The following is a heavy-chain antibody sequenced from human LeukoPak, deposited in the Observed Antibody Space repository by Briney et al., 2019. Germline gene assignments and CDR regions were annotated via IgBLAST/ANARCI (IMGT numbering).Heavy chain of an antibody. J-gene: IGHJ4*02. Sequence: SGTLSLTCTVSGVSISSGKWWSWVRQPPGKGLEWIGEIYHTGSTNYNPSLKSRVTISVDKSKNQFSLKLSSVTAADTAVYYCARGGWFLEWLFEKGYFDYWGQGTLVTVSS. CDR2: IYHTGST. CDR1: GVSISSGKW. CDR3: ARGGWFLEWLFEKGYFDY. V-gene: IGHV4-4*02. D-gene: IGHD3-3*01.